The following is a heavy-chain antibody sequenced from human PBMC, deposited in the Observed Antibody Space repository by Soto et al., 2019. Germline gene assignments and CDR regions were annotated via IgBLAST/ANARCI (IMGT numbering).Heavy chain of an antibody. J-gene: IGHJ5*02. Sequence: SSVKVSCEASGGTFSSYAISWVRQAPGQGLEWMGGIFPIFGTANYAQKFQGRVTITADESTSTAYMELSSLRSEDTAVYYYASSSFGYSSDSSCYYMRDAWGQGTLDTVSS. CDR1: GGTFSSYA. CDR2: IFPIFGTA. CDR3: ASSSFGYSSDSSCYYMRDA. V-gene: IGHV1-69*13. D-gene: IGHD2-2*01.